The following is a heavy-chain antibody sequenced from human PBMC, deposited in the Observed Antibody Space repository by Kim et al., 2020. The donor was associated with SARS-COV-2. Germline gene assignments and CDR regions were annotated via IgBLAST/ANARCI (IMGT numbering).Heavy chain of an antibody. CDR2: IWYDGSNK. CDR3: ARGDSSGYYPDWDFDY. D-gene: IGHD3-22*01. V-gene: IGHV3-33*08. Sequence: GGSLRLSCAASGFTFSSYGMHWVRQAPGKGLEWVAVIWYDGSNKYYADSVKGRFTISRDNSKNTLYLQMNSLRAEDTAVYYCARGDSSGYYPDWDFDYWGQGTLVTVSS. CDR1: GFTFSSYG. J-gene: IGHJ4*02.